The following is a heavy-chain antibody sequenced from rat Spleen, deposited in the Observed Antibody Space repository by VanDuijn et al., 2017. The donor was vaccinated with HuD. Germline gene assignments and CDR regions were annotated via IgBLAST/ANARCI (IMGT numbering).Heavy chain of an antibody. D-gene: IGHD1-6*01. CDR3: ARRHYVYTDDFDY. CDR2: ISYGDSSGHSGT. CDR1: GFTFSDYG. Sequence: EVQLVESGGGLVQPGRSLKLSCAASGFTFSDYGMAWVRQAPTKGLEWVATISYGDSSGHSGTYYRDSVKGRFTISRNIAKSTLRLQMDSRRAEDTATYSFARRHYVYTDDFDYWGQGVMVTVSS. J-gene: IGHJ2*01. V-gene: IGHV5-29*01.